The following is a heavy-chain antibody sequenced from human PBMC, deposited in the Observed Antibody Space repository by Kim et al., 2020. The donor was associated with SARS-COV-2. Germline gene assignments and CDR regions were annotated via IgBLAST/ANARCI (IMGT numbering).Heavy chain of an antibody. J-gene: IGHJ2*01. Sequence: ASVKVSCKASGYTFTSYGISWVRQAPGQGLEWMGWISAYNGNTNYAQKLQGRVTMTTDTSTSTAYMELRSLRSDDTAVYYCARDRPSGSYPSWYFDLWGRGTLVTVSS. CDR1: GYTFTSYG. V-gene: IGHV1-18*04. D-gene: IGHD1-26*01. CDR2: ISAYNGNT. CDR3: ARDRPSGSYPSWYFDL.